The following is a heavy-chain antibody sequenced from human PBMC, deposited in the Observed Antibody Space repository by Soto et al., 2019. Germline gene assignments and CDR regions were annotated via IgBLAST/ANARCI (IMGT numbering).Heavy chain of an antibody. Sequence: QVQLVQSGAEVKKPGASVKVSCKASGYTFTGYYMHWVRQAPGQGLEWMGWINPNSGGTNYAQKVQGWVTMTRDTSISTAYMELSRLRSDDTAVYYCARGLPLRYYYGMDVWGQGTTVTVSS. J-gene: IGHJ6*02. CDR3: ARGLPLRYYYGMDV. CDR2: INPNSGGT. V-gene: IGHV1-2*04. CDR1: GYTFTGYY. D-gene: IGHD3-9*01.